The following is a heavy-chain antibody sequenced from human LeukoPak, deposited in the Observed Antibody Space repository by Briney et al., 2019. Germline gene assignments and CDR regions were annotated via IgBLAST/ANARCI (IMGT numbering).Heavy chain of an antibody. V-gene: IGHV3-21*01. D-gene: IGHD3-16*01. J-gene: IGHJ4*02. Sequence: GGSLRLSCSASGFTFSDYDMNWVRQAPGKGLEWVSSISGLSSYTYYGESVKGRFSTSRDNAKNSLYLQMNSLGAEDTATYYCGRAFPPLRTSSAGDLWGQGILVTVSS. CDR3: GRAFPPLRTSSAGDL. CDR2: ISGLSSYT. CDR1: GFTFSDYD.